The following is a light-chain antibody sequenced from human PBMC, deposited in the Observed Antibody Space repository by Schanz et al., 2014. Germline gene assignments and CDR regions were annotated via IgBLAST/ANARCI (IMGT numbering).Light chain of an antibody. J-gene: IGKJ1*01. V-gene: IGKV1-8*01. CDR1: QGISSY. Sequence: AIRMTQSPSSLSASTGDRVTLTCRASQGISSYLAWYQQKPGKAPKLLIYAASTLQSGVPSRFSGSGSGTDFTLTISCLQSEDFATYYCQQYYSYHWTFGQGTKVEIK. CDR3: QQYYSYHWT. CDR2: AAS.